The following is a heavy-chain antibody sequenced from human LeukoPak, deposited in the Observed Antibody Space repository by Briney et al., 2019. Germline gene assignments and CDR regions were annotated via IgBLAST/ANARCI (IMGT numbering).Heavy chain of an antibody. CDR3: TTDEDWNCARKDV. D-gene: IGHD1-7*01. J-gene: IGHJ6*02. CDR1: GFTFSNAW. CDR2: IVSKIDGGTT. Sequence: NTGGSLRLSCAASGFTFSNAWMSWVRQVPGKGLEWVGQIVSKIDGGTTDYAAPVKGRFTISRDDSKSTLYLQMNSLKIEDTAVYYCTTDEDWNCARKDVWGQGATVIVSS. V-gene: IGHV3-15*04.